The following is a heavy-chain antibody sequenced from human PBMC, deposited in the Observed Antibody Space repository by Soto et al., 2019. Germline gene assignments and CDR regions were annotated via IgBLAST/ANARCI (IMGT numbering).Heavy chain of an antibody. CDR3: ARDLNTILSPGY. D-gene: IGHD3-3*01. CDR2: ISYDGNNQ. CDR1: GFTFSAYG. J-gene: IGHJ4*02. V-gene: IGHV3-30*03. Sequence: GGSLRLSCAASGFTFSAYGMHWVHQAPGKGLEWVAVISYDGNNQDYADSVKGRFTISRDTSRNTLYLQMNSLRPEDTDVYYCARDLNTILSPGYWGQGTLVTVSS.